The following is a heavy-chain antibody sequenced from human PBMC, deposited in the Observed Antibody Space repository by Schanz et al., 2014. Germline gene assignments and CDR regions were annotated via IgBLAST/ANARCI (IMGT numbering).Heavy chain of an antibody. CDR2: IGYLGDT. D-gene: IGHD3-10*01. J-gene: IGHJ4*02. V-gene: IGHV3-13*01. Sequence: EVQLVESGGGLVQPGGSLRLSCAASGFTLSNSDMHWVRQGTGKGLDWVSAIGYLGDTYYPDSVKGRFTVSRDSGQNSLYLQMNSLRAGDTAVYYCARVPYGSGSYWDYWGQGTLVTVSS. CDR3: ARVPYGSGSYWDY. CDR1: GFTLSNSD.